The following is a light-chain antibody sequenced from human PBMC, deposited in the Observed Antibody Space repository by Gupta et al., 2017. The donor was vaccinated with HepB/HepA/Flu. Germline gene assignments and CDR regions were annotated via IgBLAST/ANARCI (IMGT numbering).Light chain of an antibody. CDR1: QSISGW. J-gene: IGKJ4*01. V-gene: IGKV1-5*03. Sequence: DIQMTQSPTTLSASVGDRVTITCRASQSISGWLAWYQHKPGKAPKLLIYWTSSLESGVPSRFSGSGSGTEFTLTISSLQPDDFATYYGQQYKSYPLTFGGGTKVEIK. CDR2: WTS. CDR3: QQYKSYPLT.